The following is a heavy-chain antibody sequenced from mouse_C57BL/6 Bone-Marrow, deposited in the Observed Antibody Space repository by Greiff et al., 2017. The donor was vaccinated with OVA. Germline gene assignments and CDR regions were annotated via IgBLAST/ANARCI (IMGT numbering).Heavy chain of an antibody. CDR1: GYSITSGYY. CDR3: ASLYYDYGFDY. D-gene: IGHD2-4*01. V-gene: IGHV3-6*01. J-gene: IGHJ2*01. Sequence: EVKLQESGPGLVKPSQSLSLTCSVTGYSITSGYYWNWIRQFPGNKLEWMGYISYDGSNNYNPSLKNRISITRDTSKNQFFLKLNSVTTEDTATYYCASLYYDYGFDYWGQGTTLTVSS. CDR2: ISYDGSN.